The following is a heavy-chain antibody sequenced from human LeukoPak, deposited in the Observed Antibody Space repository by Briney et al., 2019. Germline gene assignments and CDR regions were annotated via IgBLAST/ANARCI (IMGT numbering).Heavy chain of an antibody. CDR3: ARVGEYGDYVGDDAFDI. CDR1: GGTFSSYA. V-gene: IGHV1-69*15. D-gene: IGHD4-17*01. J-gene: IGHJ3*02. CDR2: IIPIFGTA. Sequence: SVKVSCKASGGTFSSYAISWVRRAPGQGLEWMGRIIPIFGTANYAQKFQGRVTITPDESTSTAYMELSSLRSEDTAVYYCARVGEYGDYVGDDAFDIWGQGTMVTVSS.